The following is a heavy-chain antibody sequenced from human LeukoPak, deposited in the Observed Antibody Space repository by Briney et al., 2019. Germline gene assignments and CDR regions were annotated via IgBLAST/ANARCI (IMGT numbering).Heavy chain of an antibody. CDR3: AKGGTGYCSGTSCLYYFDY. D-gene: IGHD2-2*01. Sequence: GGSQTLSCGPSGFIFSSYGMSGVRQATGEGLEWVSTISGGGDSTYYADSVKGRFTISRDNSKNTLHLQMNSLRAEDTAVYYCAKGGTGYCSGTSCLYYFDYWGQGTLVTVSS. V-gene: IGHV3-23*01. J-gene: IGHJ4*02. CDR1: GFIFSSYG. CDR2: ISGGGDST.